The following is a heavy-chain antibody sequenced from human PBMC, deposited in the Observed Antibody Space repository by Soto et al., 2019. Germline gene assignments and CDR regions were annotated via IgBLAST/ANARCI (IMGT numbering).Heavy chain of an antibody. D-gene: IGHD3-16*02. CDR2: IYYTGST. V-gene: IGHV4-39*01. Sequence: XESLSLTCTFSNVSITTTSYNCGWIRQSPCKGLEWIGTIYYTGSTSYNPSLKSRVTITVDTSKNQFSLKLASVTAADTAVYYCGRHGSFWGQGTLVIVS. CDR3: GRHGSF. CDR1: NVSITTTSYN. J-gene: IGHJ4*02.